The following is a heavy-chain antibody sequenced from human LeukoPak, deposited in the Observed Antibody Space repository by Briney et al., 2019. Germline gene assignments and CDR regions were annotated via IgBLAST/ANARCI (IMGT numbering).Heavy chain of an antibody. V-gene: IGHV3-33*01. CDR2: IWDNGSKK. J-gene: IGHJ6*03. CDR3: SRLWFGEGYYYMDV. CDR1: GFTFSDHG. Sequence: GKSLRLSCVASGFTFSDHGMRWVRQSPDKGLEWVGLIWDNGSKKNYADSVKVRFPFSSDNSNNMPYLQMNSQRVKDTAVYYCSRLWFGEGYYYMDVWGEGSTVTVSS. D-gene: IGHD3-10*01.